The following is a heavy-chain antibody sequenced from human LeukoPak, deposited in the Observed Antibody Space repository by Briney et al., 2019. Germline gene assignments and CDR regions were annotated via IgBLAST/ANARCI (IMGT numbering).Heavy chain of an antibody. CDR3: ARTYSSSWYGMFDY. V-gene: IGHV1-2*02. J-gene: IGHJ4*02. Sequence: ASVKVSCKASGYTFTGYYMHWVRQAPGQGLEWMGWINPNSGGTNYAQKFQGRVTMTRDTSISTAYMELSRLRSDDTAVYYCARTYSSSWYGMFDYLGQGTLVTVSS. CDR1: GYTFTGYY. D-gene: IGHD6-13*01. CDR2: INPNSGGT.